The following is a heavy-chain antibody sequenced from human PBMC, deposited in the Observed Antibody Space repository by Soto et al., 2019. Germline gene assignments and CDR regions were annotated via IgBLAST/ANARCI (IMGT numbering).Heavy chain of an antibody. D-gene: IGHD1-26*01. CDR2: ISGSGVST. J-gene: IGHJ4*02. CDR1: GFTFSSYA. V-gene: IGHV3-23*01. CDR3: AKDVEWELLLFDY. Sequence: GGSLRLSCAASGFTFSSYAMSWVRQAPGKGLEWVSTISGSGVSTYFADSVKGRFTISRDNSKNTLHLQMNSLRAEDTAVYYCAKDVEWELLLFDYWGQGTLVTVSS.